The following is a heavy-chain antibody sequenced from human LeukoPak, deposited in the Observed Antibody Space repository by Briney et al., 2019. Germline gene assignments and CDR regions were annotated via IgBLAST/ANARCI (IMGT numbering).Heavy chain of an antibody. CDR3: GGGDMGYFDY. J-gene: IGHJ4*02. CDR2: IYYSGST. Sequence: SETLSLTCTVSGGSISSSSYYWGWIRQPPGKGLEWIGSIYYSGSTYYNPSLKSRVTISVDTSKNQFSLKLSSVTAADTAVYHCGGGDMGYFDYWGQGTLVTVSS. CDR1: GGSISSSSYY. V-gene: IGHV4-39*07. D-gene: IGHD4-17*01.